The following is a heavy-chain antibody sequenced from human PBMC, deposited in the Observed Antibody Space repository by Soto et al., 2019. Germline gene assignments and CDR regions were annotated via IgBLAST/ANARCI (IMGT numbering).Heavy chain of an antibody. CDR3: ARDYVGAYCSSTSCYSDYYYGMDV. CDR1: GCTFSSYS. V-gene: IGHV3-48*01. CDR2: ISSSSSTI. D-gene: IGHD2-2*01. Sequence: GGSLRLSCAASGCTFSSYSMNWVRQAPGKGLEWVSYISSSSSTIYYADSVKGRFTISRDNAKNSLYLQMNSLRAEDTAVYYCARDYVGAYCSSTSCYSDYYYGMDVWGQGTTVTVSS. J-gene: IGHJ6*02.